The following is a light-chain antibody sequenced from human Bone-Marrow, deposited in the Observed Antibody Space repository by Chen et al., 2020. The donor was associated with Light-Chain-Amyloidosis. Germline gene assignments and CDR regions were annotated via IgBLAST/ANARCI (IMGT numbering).Light chain of an antibody. CDR1: NSDVGNYNL. CDR2: GDF. CDR3: CAYTGSSTWV. J-gene: IGLJ3*02. V-gene: IGLV2-23*01. Sequence: QSARTQPASVSGSSGQSITISCTASNSDVGNYNLFSWYQHPPGKAPKLIIYGDFKRPSGVSNRFSGSKSRNTASLTIAGLQNEYEAHYHCCAYTGSSTWVFGGGTKLTVL.